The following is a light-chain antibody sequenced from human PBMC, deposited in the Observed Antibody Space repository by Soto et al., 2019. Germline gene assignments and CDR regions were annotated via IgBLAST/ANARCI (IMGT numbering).Light chain of an antibody. Sequence: QLVLTQSSSASASLGSSVKLTCTLSSGHSSYIIAWHQQQPGKAPRYLMKLEGSGSYNKGSGVPDRFPGSSSGADRYLTISNLQFEDEADYYCETWDFNTRVFGGGTKLTVL. V-gene: IGLV4-60*02. CDR3: ETWDFNTRV. J-gene: IGLJ3*02. CDR2: LEGSGSY. CDR1: SGHSSYI.